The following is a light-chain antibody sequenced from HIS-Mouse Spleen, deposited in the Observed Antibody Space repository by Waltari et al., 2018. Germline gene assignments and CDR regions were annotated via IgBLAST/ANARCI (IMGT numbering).Light chain of an antibody. Sequence: DIQLTQSPSFLSASVGDRVTITCRASQGISSYLAWYQQKPGKAPKLLIYAASTLQSWVPSRFSGSGSGTEFTLTISSLQPEDFATYYCQQLNSYPWTFGQGTKVEIK. CDR1: QGISSY. CDR2: AAS. CDR3: QQLNSYPWT. J-gene: IGKJ1*01. V-gene: IGKV1-9*01.